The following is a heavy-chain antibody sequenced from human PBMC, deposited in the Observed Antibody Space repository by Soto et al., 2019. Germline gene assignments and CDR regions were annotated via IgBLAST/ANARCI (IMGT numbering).Heavy chain of an antibody. J-gene: IGHJ4*02. CDR1: GFNFDNYG. CDR3: AKGSPDIVVVVARH. V-gene: IGHV3-30*18. Sequence: HPGGSLRLSCQASGFNFDNYGMHWVRQAPGKGLEWVAVISYDGSNKYYADSVKGRFTISRDNSKNTLYLQMNSLRAEDTAVYYCAKGSPDIVVVVARHWGQGTLVTVSS. D-gene: IGHD2-15*01. CDR2: ISYDGSNK.